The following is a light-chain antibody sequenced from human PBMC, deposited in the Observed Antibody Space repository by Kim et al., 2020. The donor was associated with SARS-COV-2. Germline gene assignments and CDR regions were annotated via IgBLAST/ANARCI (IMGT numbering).Light chain of an antibody. J-gene: IGKJ4*01. CDR3: QQYDNWPLT. CDR2: GAS. CDR1: HIVSSN. V-gene: IGKV3D-15*01. Sequence: EIVMTQSPATLSVSPGEGATLSCRASHIVSSNLAWYQQKRGQAPRLLIYGASTRATGIPARFSGSGSGTEFTLTISSLQSEDFAVYFCQQYDNWPLTFGGGTKVDIK.